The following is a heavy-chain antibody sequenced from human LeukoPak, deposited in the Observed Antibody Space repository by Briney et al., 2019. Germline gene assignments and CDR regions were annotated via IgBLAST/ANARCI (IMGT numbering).Heavy chain of an antibody. Sequence: PSETLSLTCSVSGGSITNDDYYWSWIRQPAGKGLEWIGRIYTTGSTNYNPSLKSRVTMSVDTSKNQVSLKVSSVTAADTAVYYCARELTAARPLDSWGQGTLVTVSS. CDR2: IYTTGST. CDR3: ARELTAARPLDS. CDR1: GGSITNDDYY. D-gene: IGHD6-6*01. V-gene: IGHV4-61*02. J-gene: IGHJ4*02.